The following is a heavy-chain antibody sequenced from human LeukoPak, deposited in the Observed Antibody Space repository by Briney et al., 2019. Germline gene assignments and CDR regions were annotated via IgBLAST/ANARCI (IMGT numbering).Heavy chain of an antibody. Sequence: PSQTLSLTCTVSGGSISSDNYSWSWIRHHPRKGLEWIGYIYYNGATYYNPSLQSRVIISIDPSNNQFSLKLSSVTAADTAVYYGARDGIAATGLTFDYWGQGTLVTVST. CDR2: IYYNGAT. CDR1: GGSISSDNYS. D-gene: IGHD6-13*01. CDR3: ARDGIAATGLTFDY. J-gene: IGHJ4*02. V-gene: IGHV4-30-4*01.